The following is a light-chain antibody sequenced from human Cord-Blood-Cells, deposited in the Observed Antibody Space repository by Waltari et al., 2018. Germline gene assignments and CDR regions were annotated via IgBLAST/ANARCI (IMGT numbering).Light chain of an antibody. J-gene: IGLJ2*01. Sequence: QSALTQPASVSGSPGQSITISCPGTSSHVGGYNYAPWYQQHPGKAPKLMIYDVSNRPSGVSNRFSGSKSGNTASLTISGLQAEDEADYYCSSYTSSSTLEVFGGGTKLTVL. V-gene: IGLV2-14*01. CDR3: SSYTSSSTLEV. CDR2: DVS. CDR1: SSHVGGYNY.